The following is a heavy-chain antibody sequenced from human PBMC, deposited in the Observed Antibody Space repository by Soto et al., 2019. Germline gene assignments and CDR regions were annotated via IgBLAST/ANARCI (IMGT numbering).Heavy chain of an antibody. CDR2: INTYSGDT. V-gene: IGHV1-18*04. CDR3: ARVSLTMVVVPFGVS. J-gene: IGHJ5*02. CDR1: GYTFTSYG. Sequence: ASVKVSCKTSGYTFTSYGSSWARQAPGQGLEWMGWINTYSGDTIYAQKVQGRVTMTTDTSTSTAYIDPKSRTADDTTMCYSARVSLTMVVVPFGVSWGQGCLFTVSS. D-gene: IGHD3-10*01.